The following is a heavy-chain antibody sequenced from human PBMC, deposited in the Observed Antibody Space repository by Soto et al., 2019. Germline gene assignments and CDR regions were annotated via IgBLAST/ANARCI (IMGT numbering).Heavy chain of an antibody. J-gene: IGHJ6*03. CDR1: GGSISSYY. CDR3: ATLASGSSSSHFFYYMDV. CDR2: IYYSGST. D-gene: IGHD6-6*01. V-gene: IGHV4-59*08. Sequence: PSETVALTCTVSGGSISSYYWRWVRQRPGKGLEWIGYIYYSGSTNYNPSLKSRVTISVDTSKNQFSLKLSSVTAADTAVYYCATLASGSSSSHFFYYMDVWGKGTTVTVSS.